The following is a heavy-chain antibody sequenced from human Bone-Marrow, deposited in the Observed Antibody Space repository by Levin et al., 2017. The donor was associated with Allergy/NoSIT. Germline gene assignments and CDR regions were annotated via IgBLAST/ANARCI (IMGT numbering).Heavy chain of an antibody. V-gene: IGHV4-39*01. D-gene: IGHD6-19*01. CDR2: IYYSGST. Sequence: SCTVSGGSITSTSNYWGWIRQPPGKGLEWIGSIYYSGSTHYNPSLKSRVTISVDTSKNQFSLNVKSVSAADTAVYYCAKNSSGWLFDHWGQGTLVTVSS. CDR3: AKNSSGWLFDH. J-gene: IGHJ4*02. CDR1: GGSITSTSNY.